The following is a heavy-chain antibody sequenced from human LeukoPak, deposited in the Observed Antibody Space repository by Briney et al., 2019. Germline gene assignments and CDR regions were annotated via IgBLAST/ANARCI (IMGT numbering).Heavy chain of an antibody. CDR3: ARVPEFYYYDSSYDY. V-gene: IGHV1-2*02. CDR2: INPNSGGT. D-gene: IGHD3-22*01. CDR1: GGTFSSYA. J-gene: IGHJ4*02. Sequence: ASVKVSCKASGGTFSSYAISWVRQAPGQGLEWMGWINPNSGGTNYAQKFQGRVTMTRDTSISTAYMELSRLRSDDTAVYYCARVPEFYYYDSSYDYWGQGTLVTVSS.